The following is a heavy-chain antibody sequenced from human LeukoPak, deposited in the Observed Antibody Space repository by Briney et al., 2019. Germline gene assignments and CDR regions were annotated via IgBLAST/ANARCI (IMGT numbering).Heavy chain of an antibody. CDR1: GFTFSSYW. CDR3: ARGDYGDFTAGKDY. CDR2: INSDGSST. D-gene: IGHD4-17*01. J-gene: IGHJ4*02. Sequence: PAGGSLRLSCAASGFTFSSYWMHWVRRARGKGLVWVSRINSDGSSTSYADSVKGRFTISRDNAKNTLYLQMNSLRAEDTAVYYCARGDYGDFTAGKDYWGQGTLVTVSS. V-gene: IGHV3-74*01.